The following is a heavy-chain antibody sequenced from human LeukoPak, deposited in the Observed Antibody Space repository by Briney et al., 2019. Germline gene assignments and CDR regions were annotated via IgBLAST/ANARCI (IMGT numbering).Heavy chain of an antibody. CDR2: IYYSGST. CDR1: GGSISSYY. CDR3: ARFPGSAEYRHYYYMDV. J-gene: IGHJ6*03. V-gene: IGHV4-59*01. Sequence: SETLSLTCTVSGGSISSYYWSWIRQPPGKGLEWIGYIYYSGSTNYNPSLKSRVTISVDTSKNQFSLRLSSVTAADTAVYYCARFPGSAEYRHYYYMDVWGKGTTVTVSS. D-gene: IGHD2-15*01.